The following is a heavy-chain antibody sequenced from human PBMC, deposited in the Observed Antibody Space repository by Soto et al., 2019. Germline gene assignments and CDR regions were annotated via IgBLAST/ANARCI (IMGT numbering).Heavy chain of an antibody. J-gene: IGHJ4*02. D-gene: IGHD3-9*01. V-gene: IGHV3-74*01. Sequence: EVQLVESGGDLVQRGGSLRLSCAASGFPFSSYWMHWVRHTPGKGLDWVARISGDGVTTYYADSVTGRFTVSRDNAKNTLFLQISGLRAEDTAVYYCAREYYGLLTGYYTDYWGQGTLVSVSS. CDR1: GFPFSSYW. CDR3: AREYYGLLTGYYTDY. CDR2: ISGDGVTT.